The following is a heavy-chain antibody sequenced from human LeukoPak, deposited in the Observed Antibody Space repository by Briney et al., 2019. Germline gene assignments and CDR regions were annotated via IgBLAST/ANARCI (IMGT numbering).Heavy chain of an antibody. V-gene: IGHV1-69*05. D-gene: IGHD3-22*01. J-gene: IGHJ4*02. Sequence: SVKVSCKASGYTFTSHGFSWVRQAPGQGLEWMGGIIPIFGTANYAQKFQGRVTITTDESTSTAYMELSSLRSEDTAVYYCARRGRSGYSPFDYWGQGTLVTVSS. CDR2: IIPIFGTA. CDR3: ARRGRSGYSPFDY. CDR1: GYTFTSHG.